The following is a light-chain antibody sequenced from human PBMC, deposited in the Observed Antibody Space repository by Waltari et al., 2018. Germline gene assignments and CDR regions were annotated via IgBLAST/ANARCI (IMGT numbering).Light chain of an antibody. J-gene: IGLJ1*01. Sequence: QSVLTQPPSVSGAPGQRVTIPCTGSSSNIGAGTDVNWYQHLPGTAPKLLIYGNSNRPSGVPDRFFGSKSGTSASLAITGLQAEDEADYYCQSHDSSLSGFVFGTGTKVTVL. CDR1: SSNIGAGTD. V-gene: IGLV1-40*01. CDR2: GNS. CDR3: QSHDSSLSGFV.